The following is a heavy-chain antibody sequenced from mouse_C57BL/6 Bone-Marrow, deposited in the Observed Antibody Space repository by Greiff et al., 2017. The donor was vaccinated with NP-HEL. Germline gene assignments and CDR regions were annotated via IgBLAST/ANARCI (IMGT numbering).Heavy chain of an antibody. CDR2: ISDGGSYT. J-gene: IGHJ3*01. D-gene: IGHD3-2*02. Sequence: EVKVVESGGGLVKPGGSLKLSCAASGFTFSSYAMSWVRQTPEKRLEWVATISDGGSYTYYPDNVKGRFTISRDNAKNNLYLQMSHLKAEDTAMXYCARETAQAGDWGQGTLVTVSA. CDR1: GFTFSSYA. CDR3: ARETAQAGD. V-gene: IGHV5-4*01.